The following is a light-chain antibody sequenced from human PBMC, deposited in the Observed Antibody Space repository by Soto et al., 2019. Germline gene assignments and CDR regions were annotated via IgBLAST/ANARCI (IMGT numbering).Light chain of an antibody. Sequence: QSALTQPASVSGPPGQSITISCTGTSSDVGGYSYVSWYQLQNPGNAPKLMIYEVSNRPSGVSNRFSGSKSGSTASLTISGLQAEDEGDYYCSSFTVNSTVLFGGGTKLTVL. CDR2: EVS. CDR1: SSDVGGYSY. V-gene: IGLV2-14*01. J-gene: IGLJ3*02. CDR3: SSFTVNSTVL.